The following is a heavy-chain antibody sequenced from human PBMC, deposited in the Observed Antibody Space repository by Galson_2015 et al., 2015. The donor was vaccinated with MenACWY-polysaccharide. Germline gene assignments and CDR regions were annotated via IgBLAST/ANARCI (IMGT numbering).Heavy chain of an antibody. Sequence: SLRLSCAASGFAFTSHGMNWVRQAPGKGLEWVAVVSYDGSYKYYADTVKGRFTISRDISKNTLYLQMNSLGSEDTAVYYCAKDDDTAALYSRFEHWGQGTLVTVSS. CDR2: VSYDGSYK. CDR3: AKDDDTAALYSRFEH. J-gene: IGHJ4*02. CDR1: GFAFTSHG. D-gene: IGHD5-18*01. V-gene: IGHV3-30*18.